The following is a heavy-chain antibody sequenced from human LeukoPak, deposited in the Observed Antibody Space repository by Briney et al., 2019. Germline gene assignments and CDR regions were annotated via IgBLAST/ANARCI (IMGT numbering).Heavy chain of an antibody. Sequence: PGRSLRLSCAASGSTVSSSYMSWVRQAPGKGLEWVSIISSAGTTYYADSVKGRFTISRDNSKNTVYLQVNSLRDEDTAVYYCARDLEAANTYYFDYWGQGTMVTVSS. V-gene: IGHV3-66*01. J-gene: IGHJ4*02. CDR2: ISSAGTT. CDR1: GSTVSSSY. CDR3: ARDLEAANTYYFDY. D-gene: IGHD6-13*01.